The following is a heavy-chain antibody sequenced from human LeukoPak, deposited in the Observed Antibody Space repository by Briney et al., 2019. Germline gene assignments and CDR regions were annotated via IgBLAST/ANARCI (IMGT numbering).Heavy chain of an antibody. Sequence: ASVKVSCKASGYTFTSYGISWVRQAPGQGLEWMGWISAYNGNTNYAQKLQGRVTMTTDTSTSTTYMELRSLRSDDTAVYYCARDRGFWSGYDLDYWGQGTLVTVSS. CDR2: ISAYNGNT. CDR1: GYTFTSYG. CDR3: ARDRGFWSGYDLDY. J-gene: IGHJ4*02. D-gene: IGHD3-3*01. V-gene: IGHV1-18*01.